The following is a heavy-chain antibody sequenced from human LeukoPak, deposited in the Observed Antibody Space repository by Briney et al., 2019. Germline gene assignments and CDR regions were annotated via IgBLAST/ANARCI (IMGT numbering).Heavy chain of an antibody. CDR1: GGTFSSYA. D-gene: IGHD3-10*01. CDR2: IIPIFGTA. Sequence: SVKVSCKASGGTFSSYAISWVRQAPGQGLEWMGGIIPIFGTANYAQKFQGRVTMTEDTSTDTAYMELSSLRSEDTAVYYCATMGYYGSGSYDYWGQGTLVTVSS. V-gene: IGHV1-69*06. J-gene: IGHJ4*02. CDR3: ATMGYYGSGSYDY.